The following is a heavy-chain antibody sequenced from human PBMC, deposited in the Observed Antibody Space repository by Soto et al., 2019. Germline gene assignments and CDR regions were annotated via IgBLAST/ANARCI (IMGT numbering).Heavy chain of an antibody. Sequence: QVQLVQSGAEVKRPGASVMLACKASGYTLTSYGISWVRQAPGQGLEWMGWISTYTGDTNYARKTQGRVTLTTDTSTNTDYMELRSLRSDATAVYYCARDQGKDTGWYAFDSWGQGTLVIGSS. D-gene: IGHD6-19*01. CDR1: GYTLTSYG. CDR2: ISTYTGDT. CDR3: ARDQGKDTGWYAFDS. J-gene: IGHJ5*01. V-gene: IGHV1-18*04.